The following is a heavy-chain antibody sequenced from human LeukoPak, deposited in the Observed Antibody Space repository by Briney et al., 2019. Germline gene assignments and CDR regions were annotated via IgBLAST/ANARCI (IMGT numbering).Heavy chain of an antibody. J-gene: IGHJ4*02. CDR2: IYTSGST. CDR1: GGSISSGSYY. Sequence: SETLSLTCTVSGGSISSGSYYWSWIRQPAGKRLEWIGRIYTSGSTNYNPSLKSRVTISVDTSKNQFSLKLSSVTAADTAVYYCARADRITGTDFDYWGQGTLVTVSS. D-gene: IGHD1-20*01. CDR3: ARADRITGTDFDY. V-gene: IGHV4-61*02.